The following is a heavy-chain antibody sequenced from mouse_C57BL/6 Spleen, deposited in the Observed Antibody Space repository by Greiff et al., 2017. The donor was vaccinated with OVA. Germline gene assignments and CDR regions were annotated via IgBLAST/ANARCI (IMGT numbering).Heavy chain of an antibody. D-gene: IGHD1-1*01. CDR3: ANYYGSNWYFDV. V-gene: IGHV1-80*01. J-gene: IGHJ1*03. CDR1: GYAFSSYW. Sequence: QVQLKQSGAELVKPGASVKISCKASGYAFSSYWMNWVKQRPGKGLEWIGQIYPGDGDTNYNGKFKGKATLTADKSSSTAYMQLSSLTSEDSAVYFCANYYGSNWYFDVWGTGTTVTVSS. CDR2: IYPGDGDT.